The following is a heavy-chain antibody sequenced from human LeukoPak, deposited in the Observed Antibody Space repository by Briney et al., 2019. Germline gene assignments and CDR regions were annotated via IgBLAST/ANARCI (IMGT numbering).Heavy chain of an antibody. D-gene: IGHD3-22*01. CDR3: ARVGYYDSSGFDAFDI. J-gene: IGHJ3*02. Sequence: ASVKVSCKASGYRFTDYWIQWVRQAPGQGLEWMGWINPNSGGTNYAQKFQGRVTMTRDTSISTAYMELSRLRSDDTAVYYCARVGYYDSSGFDAFDIWGQGTMVTVSS. CDR1: GYRFTDYW. CDR2: INPNSGGT. V-gene: IGHV1-2*02.